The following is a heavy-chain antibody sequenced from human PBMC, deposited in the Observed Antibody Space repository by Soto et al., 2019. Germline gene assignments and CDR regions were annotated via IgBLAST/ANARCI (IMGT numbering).Heavy chain of an antibody. Sequence: QVQLQESGPGLVKPSETLSLTCTVSGVSISSSYWSWIRQPPGKGLEWIGYIYNSGSTNYNPSLKSRVTISVDTSKTQVSLGLSSVTAADTAVYYCARDRAFFSGRSCYSPPDYYYYMDVWGKGTTVTVS. CDR1: GVSISSSY. V-gene: IGHV4-59*01. CDR3: ARDRAFFSGRSCYSPPDYYYYMDV. J-gene: IGHJ6*03. CDR2: IYNSGST. D-gene: IGHD2-15*01.